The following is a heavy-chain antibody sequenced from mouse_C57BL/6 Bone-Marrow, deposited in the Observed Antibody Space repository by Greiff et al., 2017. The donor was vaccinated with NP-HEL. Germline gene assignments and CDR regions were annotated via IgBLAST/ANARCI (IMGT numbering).Heavy chain of an antibody. CDR3: ARWRLSGITTDWYFDV. J-gene: IGHJ1*03. D-gene: IGHD1-1*01. V-gene: IGHV1-9*01. Sequence: VQLQQSGAELMKPGASVKLSCKATGYTFTGYWIEWVKQRPGHGLEWIGEILPGSGSTNYNEKFKGKATFTADTSSNTAYMQLSSLTTEDSAIYYSARWRLSGITTDWYFDVWGTGTTVTVSS. CDR2: ILPGSGST. CDR1: GYTFTGYW.